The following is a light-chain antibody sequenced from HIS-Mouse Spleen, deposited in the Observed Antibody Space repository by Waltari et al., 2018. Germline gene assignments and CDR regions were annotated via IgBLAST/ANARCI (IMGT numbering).Light chain of an antibody. Sequence: SYELTQPPSVSVSPGQTARITCSGDALPKNYAYWYQQKSGQAPVLVIYEDSKRASGIPKRSSGSSSGTMATLTISGAQVEDEADYYCYSTDSSGNHRVFGGGTKLTVL. CDR3: YSTDSSGNHRV. CDR2: EDS. J-gene: IGLJ2*01. V-gene: IGLV3-10*01. CDR1: ALPKNY.